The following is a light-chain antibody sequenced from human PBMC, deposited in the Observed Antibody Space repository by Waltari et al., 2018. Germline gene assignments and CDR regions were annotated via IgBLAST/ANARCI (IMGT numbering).Light chain of an antibody. V-gene: IGLV1-40*01. J-gene: IGLJ2*01. CDR2: GNN. CDR1: SSNIGAGFD. Sequence: QSVLTQPPSLSGAPGQRVTMSCTGSSSNIGAGFDVHWYQHLPGTAPKLRIFGNNNRPSGVPDRFSASKSGASASLAITGLQSEDEAVYYCQSYDSRLSVVVFGGGTKLTVL. CDR3: QSYDSRLSVVV.